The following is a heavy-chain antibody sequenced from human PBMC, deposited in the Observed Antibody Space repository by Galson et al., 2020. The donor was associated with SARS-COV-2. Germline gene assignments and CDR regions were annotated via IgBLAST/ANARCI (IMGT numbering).Heavy chain of an antibody. CDR3: GTYCSSTSCHSLLDAFDI. J-gene: IGHJ3*02. CDR2: IYPGDSAT. V-gene: IGHV5-51*01. CDR1: GYSFTSYW. Sequence: GESLKISCKGSGYSFTSYWIGWVRQMPGKGLEWMGIIYPGDSATRYSPSFQGQVTISADKSISTAYLQWSSLKASDTAMYYCGTYCSSTSCHSLLDAFDIWGQGTMVTVSS. D-gene: IGHD2-2*01.